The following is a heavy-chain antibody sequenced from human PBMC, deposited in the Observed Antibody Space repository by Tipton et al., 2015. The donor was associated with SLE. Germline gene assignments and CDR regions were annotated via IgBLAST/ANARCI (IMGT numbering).Heavy chain of an antibody. Sequence: SLRLSCAASGFTFSSYGMHWVRQASGKGLEWVGRIRSKANSYATAYAASVKGRFTISRDDSKNTAYLQMNSLKTEDTAVYYCTRMASMVPYYFDYWGQGTLVTVSS. V-gene: IGHV3-73*01. J-gene: IGHJ4*02. CDR3: TRMASMVPYYFDY. CDR1: GFTFSSYG. CDR2: IRSKANSYAT. D-gene: IGHD2-8*01.